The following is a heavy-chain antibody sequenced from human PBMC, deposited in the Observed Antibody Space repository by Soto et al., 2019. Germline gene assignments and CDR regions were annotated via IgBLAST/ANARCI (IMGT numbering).Heavy chain of an antibody. Sequence: SETLSLTCSVSGGSISSGHYYWSWIRQHPEKGLEWIGYIYYSGTTYYNPSLESRVTISVDTSENQFSLNLNSVTAADTAMYYCASTYSNASSGPFDFWGQAALVTVSS. CDR3: ASTYSNASSGPFDF. CDR1: GGSISSGHYY. J-gene: IGHJ4*02. D-gene: IGHD1-26*01. V-gene: IGHV4-31*03. CDR2: IYYSGTT.